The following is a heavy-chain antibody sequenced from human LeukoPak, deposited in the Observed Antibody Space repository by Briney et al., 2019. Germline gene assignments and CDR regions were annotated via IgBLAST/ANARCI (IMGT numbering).Heavy chain of an antibody. J-gene: IGHJ6*02. CDR2: ISYDGSNK. CDR1: GFTFSSYA. D-gene: IGHD3-16*02. Sequence: GGSLRLSCAASGFTFSSYAMHWVRQAPGKGLEWVAVISYDGSNKYYADSVKGRFTISGDNSKNMLYLQMNSLRAEDTAVYYCARDAYRYYYYGMDVWGQGTTVTVSS. CDR3: ARDAYRYYYYGMDV. V-gene: IGHV3-30-3*01.